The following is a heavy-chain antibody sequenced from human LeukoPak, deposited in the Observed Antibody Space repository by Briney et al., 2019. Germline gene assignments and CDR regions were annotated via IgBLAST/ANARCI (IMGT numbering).Heavy chain of an antibody. CDR3: AREESGYYGSGSYSRIYYYYGMDV. Sequence: PSETLSLTCTVSGGSISIYYWSWIRQPPGKGLEWIGYIYYSGSTNYNPSLKSRVTISVDTSKNQFSLKLSSVTAADTAVYYCAREESGYYGSGSYSRIYYYYGMDVWGQGTTVTVSS. J-gene: IGHJ6*02. CDR2: IYYSGST. CDR1: GGSISIYY. V-gene: IGHV4-59*01. D-gene: IGHD3-10*01.